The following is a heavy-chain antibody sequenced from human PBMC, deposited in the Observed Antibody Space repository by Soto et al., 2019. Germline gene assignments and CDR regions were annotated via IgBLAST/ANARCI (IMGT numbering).Heavy chain of an antibody. J-gene: IGHJ6*02. V-gene: IGHV1-69*13. CDR3: ASQRRIAAAGYYYYGMDV. Sequence: GASVKVSCKASGGTFSSYAISWVRQAPGQGLEWMGGIIPIFGTANYAQKFQGRVTITADESTSTAYMELSSLRSEDTAVYYCASQRRIAAAGYYYYGMDVWGQGTTVTVSS. CDR2: IIPIFGTA. D-gene: IGHD6-13*01. CDR1: GGTFSSYA.